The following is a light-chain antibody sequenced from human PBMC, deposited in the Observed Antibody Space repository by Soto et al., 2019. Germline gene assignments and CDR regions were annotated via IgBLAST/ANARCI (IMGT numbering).Light chain of an antibody. CDR1: QSVLYSSNNKSY. CDR2: WAS. J-gene: IGKJ4*01. V-gene: IGKV4-1*01. Sequence: DIVMTQSPDSLAVSLGERATINCKSSQSVLYSSNNKSYLAWYQQRPGQSPNLLIYWASTRESGVPDRFSGSGSGTDFTLTISSLQAEDVAVYYCQQYYTTPLTFGGGTKVEIK. CDR3: QQYYTTPLT.